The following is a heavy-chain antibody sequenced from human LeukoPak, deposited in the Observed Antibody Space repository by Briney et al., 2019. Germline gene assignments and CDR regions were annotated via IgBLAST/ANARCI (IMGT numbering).Heavy chain of an antibody. CDR1: GYSFTSYW. D-gene: IGHD2-2*01. CDR3: ARQEAAIKWWFYAFDI. J-gene: IGHJ3*02. Sequence: GESLNISCKCSGYSFTSYWIGWVRQMPGKGLEWMGIIYPGASDTTYSPSFQGQVTISADKSISTAYLQWSSLKASDTAMYYCARQEAAIKWWFYAFDIWGQGTMVTVSS. CDR2: IYPGASDT. V-gene: IGHV5-51*01.